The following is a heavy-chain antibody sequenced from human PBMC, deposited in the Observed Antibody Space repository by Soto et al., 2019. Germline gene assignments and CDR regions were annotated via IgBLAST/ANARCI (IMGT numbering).Heavy chain of an antibody. J-gene: IGHJ4*02. D-gene: IGHD2-15*01. CDR2: IIPIFGTA. CDR1: GGTFSSYA. V-gene: IGHV1-69*13. CDR3: ARRYCSGGSCYYRGGYFDY. Sequence: ASVKVSCKASGGTFSSYAISWVRQAPGQGLEWMGGIIPIFGTASYAQKFQGRVTITADESTSTAYMELSSLRSEDTAVYYCARRYCSGGSCYYRGGYFDYWGQGTLVTVSS.